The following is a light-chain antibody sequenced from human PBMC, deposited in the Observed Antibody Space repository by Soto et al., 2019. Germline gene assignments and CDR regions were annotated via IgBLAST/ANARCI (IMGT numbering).Light chain of an antibody. J-gene: IGLJ3*02. CDR1: SSNIGNNA. CDR2: DDV. V-gene: IGLV1-36*01. CDR3: AAWDDSLNGPV. Sequence: QSVLTQPPSVSAAPRQRVTISCSGSSSNIGNNAVNWYQQLPGKAPKLLIHDDVREPSGVSDRFSGSKSGTSASLAISGLQSEDEADYYCAAWDDSLNGPVFGGGTKLTVL.